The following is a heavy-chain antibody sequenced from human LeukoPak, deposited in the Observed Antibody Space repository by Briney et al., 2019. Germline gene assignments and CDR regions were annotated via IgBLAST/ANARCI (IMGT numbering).Heavy chain of an antibody. D-gene: IGHD4-11*01. CDR2: MNPNSGDT. CDR3: ARDREYSNYLLVYGMDV. V-gene: IGHV1-2*02. J-gene: IGHJ6*02. CDR1: GYTFTGYY. Sequence: ASVKVSCKAYGYTFTGYYIHWVRQAPGQGLEWVGWMNPNSGDTNHAQKFQGRFTMTTDTSIRTAYMELSSLSSDDTAVYYCARDREYSNYLLVYGMDVWGQGTTVTVSS.